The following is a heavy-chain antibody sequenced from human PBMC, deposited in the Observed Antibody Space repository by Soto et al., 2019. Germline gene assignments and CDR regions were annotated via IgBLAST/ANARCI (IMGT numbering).Heavy chain of an antibody. J-gene: IGHJ6*02. V-gene: IGHV3-72*01. Sequence: EVQLVESGGGLVQPGGSLRLSCAASGFTFSDHYMDWVRQAPGKGLEWVGRTRNKANSYTTEYAASVKGRFTISRDDSKNSLYLQMNSLKTEDTAVYYGARGPYGSGFYYYGMDVWGQGTTVTVSS. D-gene: IGHD3-10*01. CDR3: ARGPYGSGFYYYGMDV. CDR2: TRNKANSYTT. CDR1: GFTFSDHY.